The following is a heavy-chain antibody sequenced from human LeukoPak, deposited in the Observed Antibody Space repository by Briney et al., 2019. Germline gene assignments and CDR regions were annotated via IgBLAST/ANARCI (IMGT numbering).Heavy chain of an antibody. CDR3: ARLRFGELSWFDP. Sequence: KPSETLSLTCTVSGGSIRGYYWNWIRQPPGKGLEWIGYIYYSGSTNYNPSLKSRVTISVDTSKNQFSLRLSSVTAADTAVYYCARLRFGELSWFDPWGQGILVTVSS. V-gene: IGHV4-59*01. CDR1: GGSIRGYY. D-gene: IGHD3-10*01. J-gene: IGHJ5*02. CDR2: IYYSGST.